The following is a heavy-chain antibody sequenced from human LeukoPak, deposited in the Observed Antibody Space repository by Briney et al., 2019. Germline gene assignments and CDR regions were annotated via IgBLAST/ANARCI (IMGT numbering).Heavy chain of an antibody. CDR1: GGSISSYY. D-gene: IGHD6-19*01. V-gene: IGHV4-59*01. J-gene: IGHJ4*02. Sequence: SETLSLTCTVSGGSISSYYWSWLRQPPRKGLEWIGYIYYGGSTNYNPSLKSRVTISVDTSKNQFSLKLSSVTAADTAVYYCARVISGWYYFDYWGQGTLVTVSS. CDR3: ARVISGWYYFDY. CDR2: IYYGGST.